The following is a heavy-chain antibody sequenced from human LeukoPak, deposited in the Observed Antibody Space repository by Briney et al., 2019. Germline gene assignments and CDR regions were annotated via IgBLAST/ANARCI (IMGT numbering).Heavy chain of an antibody. V-gene: IGHV4-59*01. J-gene: IGHJ5*02. CDR1: VGSISSYY. CDR2: IYYSGST. D-gene: IGHD3-3*01. Sequence: SETLSLTCTVSVGSISSYYWSWIRQPPGKGLEWIGYIYYSGSTNYNPSLKSRVTISVDTSKNQFSLKLSSVTAADTAVYYCARTSNYDFWSGYYKDNWFDPWGQGTLVTVSS. CDR3: ARTSNYDFWSGYYKDNWFDP.